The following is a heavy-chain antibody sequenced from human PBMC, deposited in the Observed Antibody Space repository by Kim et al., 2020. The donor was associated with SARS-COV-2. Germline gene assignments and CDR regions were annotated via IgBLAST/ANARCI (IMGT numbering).Heavy chain of an antibody. CDR3: ARELYGMDV. J-gene: IGHJ6*02. CDR2: EK. V-gene: IGHV3-7*01. Sequence: EKYYVDTVKGRFTISRDNAKNSLYLQMNSLRAEDTAVYYCARELYGMDVWGQVTTVTVSS.